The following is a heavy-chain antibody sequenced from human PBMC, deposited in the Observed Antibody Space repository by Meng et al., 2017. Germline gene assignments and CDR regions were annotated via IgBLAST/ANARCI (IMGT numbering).Heavy chain of an antibody. CDR2: IIPIFGTA. Sequence: QVELLQSVAAVKKPGSSVKVSCKASGGTCSSYAISWVRQAPGQGLEWMGGIIPIFGTANYAQKFQGRVTITADESTSTAYMELSSLRSEDTAVYYCAREGYSYGYFNWGQGTLVTVSS. CDR1: GGTCSSYA. V-gene: IGHV1-69*01. J-gene: IGHJ4*02. CDR3: AREGYSYGYFN. D-gene: IGHD5-18*01.